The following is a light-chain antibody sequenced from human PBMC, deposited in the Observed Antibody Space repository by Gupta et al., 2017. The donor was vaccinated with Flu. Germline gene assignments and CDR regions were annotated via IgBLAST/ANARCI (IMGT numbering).Light chain of an antibody. CDR2: WAS. CDR1: QGVLYSSNNKNY. Sequence: DIVMTQSPDSLAVALGERVTINCRSSQGVLYSSNNKNYLAWYQQRPGQPPKLLIYWASTRESGVSDRFSGSGSGTDFTLTISSLQAEDVAVYYCQEYYSTPPYSFGQGTKLEIK. V-gene: IGKV4-1*01. CDR3: QEYYSTPPYS. J-gene: IGKJ2*03.